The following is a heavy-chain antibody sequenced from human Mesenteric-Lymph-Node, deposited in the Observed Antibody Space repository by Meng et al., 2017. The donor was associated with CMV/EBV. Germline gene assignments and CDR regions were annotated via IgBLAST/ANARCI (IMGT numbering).Heavy chain of an antibody. CDR3: VKDVSAGGADV. D-gene: IGHD3-10*01. J-gene: IGHJ4*03. CDR1: GFTFSRYA. V-gene: IGHV3-30-3*01. CDR2: ISYDGGDK. Sequence: GESLKISCAASGFTFSRYAMHWVRQAPGKGLEWVAVISYDGGDKSYADSVKGRFTISRDNSLRTLYLQMNTLSAEDTAVYCCVKDVSAGGADVWGQGTLVTVSS.